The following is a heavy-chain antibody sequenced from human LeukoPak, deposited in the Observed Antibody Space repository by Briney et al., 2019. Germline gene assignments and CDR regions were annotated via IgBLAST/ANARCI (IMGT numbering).Heavy chain of an antibody. CDR3: ARDWGVYSSSWRRFVYDP. Sequence: GASVRVSCKASGYTFTGYYMHWVRQAPGQGLEWMGWINPNSGGTNYAQKFQGRVTMTRDTSISTAYMELSRLRSDDTAVYYCARDWGVYSSSWRRFVYDPWGQGTLVTVSS. D-gene: IGHD6-13*01. CDR1: GYTFTGYY. V-gene: IGHV1-2*02. J-gene: IGHJ5*02. CDR2: INPNSGGT.